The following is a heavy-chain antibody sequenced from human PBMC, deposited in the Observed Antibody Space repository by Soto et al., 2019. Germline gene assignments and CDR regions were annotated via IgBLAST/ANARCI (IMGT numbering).Heavy chain of an antibody. CDR2: IDPSDSYT. Sequence: GESLKISCKGSGYSFTSYWISWVRQMPGKGLEWMGRIDPSDSYTNYSPSFQGHVTISADKSISTAYLQWSSLKASDTAMYYCVRRTPFSYDILTGYYPWGQGTLVTVSS. D-gene: IGHD3-9*01. V-gene: IGHV5-10-1*01. CDR1: GYSFTSYW. CDR3: VRRTPFSYDILTGYYP. J-gene: IGHJ5*02.